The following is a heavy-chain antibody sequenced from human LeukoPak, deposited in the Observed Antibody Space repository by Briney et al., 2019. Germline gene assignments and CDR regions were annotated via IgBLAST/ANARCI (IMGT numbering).Heavy chain of an antibody. J-gene: IGHJ4*02. Sequence: ASVKVSCKASGYTFTSYVFNWVRQATGQGLEWMGWMNPNSGNSGYAQKFQGRVTITRNTSISTAYMELSSLRSEDTAVYYCARGVRTIFGVVIIYYFDYWGQGTLVTVSS. CDR1: GYTFTSYV. CDR2: MNPNSGNS. CDR3: ARGVRTIFGVVIIYYFDY. D-gene: IGHD3-3*01. V-gene: IGHV1-8*03.